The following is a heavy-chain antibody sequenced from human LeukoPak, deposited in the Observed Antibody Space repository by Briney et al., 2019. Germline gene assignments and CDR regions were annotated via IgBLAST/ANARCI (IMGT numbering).Heavy chain of an antibody. CDR3: AKDLGEVRYAFDI. J-gene: IGHJ3*02. CDR2: ISYDGDMK. CDR1: GFTFRNFG. V-gene: IGHV3-30*18. Sequence: GTSLTLSCAVSGFTFRNFGFHWVRQAPGRGLEWVAIISYDGDMKYYRDAVKGRFTISRDNSKNNLFLQMNSLRPEDTAVYYCAKDLGEVRYAFDIWGQGTKVTVSS. D-gene: IGHD3-16*01.